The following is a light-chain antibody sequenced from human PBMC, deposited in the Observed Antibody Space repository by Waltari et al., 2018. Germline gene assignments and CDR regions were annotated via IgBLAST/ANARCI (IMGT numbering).Light chain of an antibody. CDR1: SSDVGGYNY. CDR3: SSYTSSSTAV. Sequence: QSALTQPASVSGSPGQSITISCTGTSSDVGGYNYVPWYQQHPGKAPKLMIYDVSNRPSGVSNRFSGSKSGNTASLTISGLQAEDEAEYYCSSYTSSSTAVFGGGTKVTVL. V-gene: IGLV2-14*01. CDR2: DVS. J-gene: IGLJ2*01.